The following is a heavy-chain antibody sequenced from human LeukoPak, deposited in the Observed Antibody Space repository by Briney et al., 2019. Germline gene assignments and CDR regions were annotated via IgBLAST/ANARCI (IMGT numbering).Heavy chain of an antibody. J-gene: IGHJ4*02. CDR3: ARAPYGSGSYHY. V-gene: IGHV4-34*01. D-gene: IGHD3-10*01. CDR1: GGSFSGYY. CDR2: INHSGST. Sequence: SGTLSLTCAVYGGSFSGYYWSWIRQPPGKGLEWIGEINHSGSTNYNPSLKSRVTISVDTSKNQFSLKLSSVTAADTAVYYCARAPYGSGSYHYWGQGTLVTVSS.